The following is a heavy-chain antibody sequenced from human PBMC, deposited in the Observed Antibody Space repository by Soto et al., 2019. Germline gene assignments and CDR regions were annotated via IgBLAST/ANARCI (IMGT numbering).Heavy chain of an antibody. J-gene: IGHJ6*03. V-gene: IGHV1-2*04. D-gene: IGHD3-3*01. Sequence: ASVKVSCKASGYTFTGYYMHWVRQAPGQGLEWMGWINPNSGGTNYAQKFQGWVTMTRDTPISTAYMELSRLRSDDTAVYYCARANYDFWSGYNYYYYMDVWGKGTTVTV. CDR2: INPNSGGT. CDR3: ARANYDFWSGYNYYYYMDV. CDR1: GYTFTGYY.